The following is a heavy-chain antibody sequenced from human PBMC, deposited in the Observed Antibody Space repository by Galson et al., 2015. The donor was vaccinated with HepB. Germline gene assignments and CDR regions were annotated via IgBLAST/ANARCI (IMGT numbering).Heavy chain of an antibody. CDR2: IWYDGSNK. V-gene: IGHV3-33*01. CDR3: ARDRGLHDYDNYPCDY. D-gene: IGHD4-17*01. J-gene: IGHJ4*02. CDR1: GFTFSSYG. Sequence: SLRLSCAASGFTFSSYGMHWVRQAPGKGLEWVAVIWYDGSNKYYADSVKGRFTISRDNSKNTLYLQMNSLRAEDTAVYYCARDRGLHDYDNYPCDYWGQGTLVTVSS.